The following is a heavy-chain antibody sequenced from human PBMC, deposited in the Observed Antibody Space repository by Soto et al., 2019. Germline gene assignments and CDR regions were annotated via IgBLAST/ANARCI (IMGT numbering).Heavy chain of an antibody. V-gene: IGHV3-30-3*01. CDR2: ISYDGSNK. CDR1: GFTFSSYA. J-gene: IGHJ6*02. Sequence: GGSLRLSCAASGFTFSSYAMHWVRQAPGKGLEWVAVISYDGSNKYYADSVKGRFTISRDNSKNTLYLQMNSLRAEDTAVYYCARETYYYGMDVWGQGTTVTV. CDR3: ARETYYYGMDV.